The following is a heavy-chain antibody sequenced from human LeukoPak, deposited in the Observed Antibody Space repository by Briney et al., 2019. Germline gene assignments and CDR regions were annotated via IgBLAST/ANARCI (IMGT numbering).Heavy chain of an antibody. CDR3: ARDRRKYSGSFQGVYFDY. CDR1: GFTVSSNY. D-gene: IGHD1-26*01. Sequence: PGGSLRLSCAASGFTVSSNYMSWVRQAPGRGLEWVSVIYSGGSTYYADSVKGRFTISRDNSKNTLYLQMNSLRAEDTAVYYCARDRRKYSGSFQGVYFDYWGQGTLVTVSS. CDR2: IYSGGST. V-gene: IGHV3-66*01. J-gene: IGHJ4*02.